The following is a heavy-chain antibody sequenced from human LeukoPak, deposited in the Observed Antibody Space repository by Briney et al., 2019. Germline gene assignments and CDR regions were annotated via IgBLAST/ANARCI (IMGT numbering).Heavy chain of an antibody. V-gene: IGHV3-48*03. D-gene: IGHD5-24*01. Sequence: GGSLRLSCAASGFTFSSYEMNWVRQAPGKGLEWISYISSSGSSISYADSVKGRFTISRDNAKNSLNLQMNSLRAEDTAVYYCARTIEMATISYFDYWGQGTLVTVSS. J-gene: IGHJ4*02. CDR2: ISSSGSSI. CDR1: GFTFSSYE. CDR3: ARTIEMATISYFDY.